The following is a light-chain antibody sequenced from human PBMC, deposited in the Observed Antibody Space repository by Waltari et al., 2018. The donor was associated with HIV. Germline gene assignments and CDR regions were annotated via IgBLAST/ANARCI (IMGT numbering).Light chain of an antibody. Sequence: DIVMSQLTLALPVTPGEPACNACRDSQSALHCNGYNYLDWYLQKPGQSPQLLIYSGSNRASGVPDRCSGSGAGTDFTLNISRVEAEDVGIYYCMQGLQTPQVTFGGGTKVEIK. CDR1: QSALHCNGYNY. J-gene: IGKJ4*01. V-gene: IGKV2-28*01. CDR3: MQGLQTPQVT. CDR2: SGS.